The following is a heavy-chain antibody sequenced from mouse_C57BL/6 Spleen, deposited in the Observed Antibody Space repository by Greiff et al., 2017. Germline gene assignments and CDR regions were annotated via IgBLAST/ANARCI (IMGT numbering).Heavy chain of an antibody. Sequence: EVQLQQSGTVLARPGASVKMSCKTSGYTFTSYWMHWVKQRPGQGLEWIGAIYPGNSDTSYNQKFKGKAKLTAVTSASTAYMELSSLTNEDSAVYYCTRSRTTVAWYFDVWGTGTTVTVSS. CDR3: TRSRTTVAWYFDV. CDR1: GYTFTSYW. J-gene: IGHJ1*03. V-gene: IGHV1-5*01. D-gene: IGHD1-1*01. CDR2: IYPGNSDT.